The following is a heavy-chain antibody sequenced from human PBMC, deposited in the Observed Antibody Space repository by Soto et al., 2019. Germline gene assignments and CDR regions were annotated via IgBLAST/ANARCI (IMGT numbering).Heavy chain of an antibody. Sequence: GGSLRLSCAASGFTVSSNYMSWVRQAPGKGLEWVSVIYSGGSTYYADSVKGRFTISRDNSKNTLYLQMNSLRAEDTAVYYCARDRVYCSGGSCYSGNWFDHWGQGT. V-gene: IGHV3-53*01. D-gene: IGHD2-15*01. CDR1: GFTVSSNY. J-gene: IGHJ5*02. CDR2: IYSGGST. CDR3: ARDRVYCSGGSCYSGNWFDH.